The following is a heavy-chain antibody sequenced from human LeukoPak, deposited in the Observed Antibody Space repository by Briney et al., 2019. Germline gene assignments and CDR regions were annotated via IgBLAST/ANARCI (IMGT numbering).Heavy chain of an antibody. CDR2: ISASGGGT. J-gene: IGHJ4*02. D-gene: IGHD3-10*01. Sequence: PGGSLRLSCAASGFTFSRFAMSWVRQAPGKGLEWVSGISASGGGTYYADSVMGRFTISRDNSKNTLSLQMNSLTAEDTAVYYCARERRVGGYYGSGSYPDYWGQGTLVTVSS. CDR3: ARERRVGGYYGSGSYPDY. V-gene: IGHV3-23*01. CDR1: GFTFSRFA.